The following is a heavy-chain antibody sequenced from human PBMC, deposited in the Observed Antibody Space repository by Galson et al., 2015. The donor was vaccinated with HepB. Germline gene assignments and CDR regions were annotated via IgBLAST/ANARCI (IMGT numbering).Heavy chain of an antibody. CDR3: ARDQGWLQFDP. CDR2: ISSGGKTI. D-gene: IGHD5-24*01. V-gene: IGHV3-11*01. J-gene: IGHJ5*02. CDR1: GFTFSDYY. Sequence: SLRLSCAASGFTFSDYYMNWIRQAPGKGLEWVSYISSGGKTIRYADSVKGRFTISRDNTKNSLYLQMNSLRAEDTAVYYCARDQGWLQFDPWGQGTLVTVSS.